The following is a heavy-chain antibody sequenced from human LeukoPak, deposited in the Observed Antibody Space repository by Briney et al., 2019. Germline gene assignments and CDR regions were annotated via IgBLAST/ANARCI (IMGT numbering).Heavy chain of an antibody. J-gene: IGHJ6*03. D-gene: IGHD3-9*01. CDR3: ARETGTVPFHNVLTGRQDFYYYYMDV. CDR2: INPSGGST. V-gene: IGHV1-46*01. Sequence: ASVKVSCKSSGYTFTYYYMHWVRQAPGQGLEWMGIINPSGGSTSYAQKFQGRVTITTDESTSTAYMELSSLTSEDTAVYYCARETGTVPFHNVLTGRQDFYYYYMDVWGKGTTVTVSS. CDR1: GYTFTYYY.